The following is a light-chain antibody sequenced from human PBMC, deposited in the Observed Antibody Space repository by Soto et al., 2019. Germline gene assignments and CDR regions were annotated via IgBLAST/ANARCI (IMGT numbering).Light chain of an antibody. CDR2: ATS. J-gene: IGKJ5*01. Sequence: IQMTQSPSTLSGSVVDRVTITCRASQGIRNDLGWYQQKSGKAPKLLIYATSSLQSGVPSRFSGSGSGTDFTFTISRLQPEDIATYYCQQYENLPTCGQGTRREIK. CDR3: QQYENLPT. CDR1: QGIRND. V-gene: IGKV1-6*01.